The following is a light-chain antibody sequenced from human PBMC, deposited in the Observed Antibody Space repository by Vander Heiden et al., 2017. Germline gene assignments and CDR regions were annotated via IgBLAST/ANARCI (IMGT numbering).Light chain of an antibody. J-gene: IGLJ1*01. CDR1: SSDGGGYNY. V-gene: IGLV2-8*01. CDR3: SSFAGFNNYV. Sequence: QSALTQPPSASASPGQSVTIPCTGTSSDGGGYNYVSWYQQQPGKAPKVVIYEVSQRPSGVPVRFSGSKSANTASLTVSGLQAEDESDYYCSSFAGFNNYVFGTGTKVTVL. CDR2: EVS.